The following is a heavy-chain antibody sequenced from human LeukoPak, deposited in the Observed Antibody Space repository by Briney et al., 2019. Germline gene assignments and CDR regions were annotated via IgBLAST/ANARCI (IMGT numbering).Heavy chain of an antibody. V-gene: IGHV3-23*01. J-gene: IGHJ4*02. CDR1: GFTFSSYA. CDR2: ISGSGGST. Sequence: GGSLRLSCAASGFTFSSYAMNWVRQAPGKGLEWVSAISGSGGSTYYADSVKGRFTISRDNSKNTLYLQMNSLRAEDTAVYYCARDRGYSGYRFDYWGQGTLVTVSS. D-gene: IGHD5-12*01. CDR3: ARDRGYSGYRFDY.